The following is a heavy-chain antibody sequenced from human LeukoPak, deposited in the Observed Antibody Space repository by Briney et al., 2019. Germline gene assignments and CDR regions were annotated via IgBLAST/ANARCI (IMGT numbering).Heavy chain of an antibody. CDR1: GFIFSSYW. Sequence: PGGSLRLSCVASGFIFSSYWMHWVRQASGKGLVWVSRIHSDGSSTNYADSVKGRHTISRDNAKNTLFLQMNSLRAEDTAVYYCARGGSTYFQHWGQGTLVTVSS. V-gene: IGHV3-74*01. J-gene: IGHJ1*01. D-gene: IGHD5/OR15-5a*01. CDR3: ARGGSTYFQH. CDR2: IHSDGSST.